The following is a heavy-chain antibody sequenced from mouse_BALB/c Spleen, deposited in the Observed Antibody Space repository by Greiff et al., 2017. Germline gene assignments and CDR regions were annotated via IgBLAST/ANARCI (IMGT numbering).Heavy chain of an antibody. CDR3: ARDPYDDDEGYAMDY. J-gene: IGHJ4*01. Sequence: DVMLVESGGGLVQPGGSRKLSCAASGFTFSSFGMHWVRQAPEKGLEWVAYISSGSSTIYYADTVKGRFTISRDNPKNTLFLQMTSLKSEDTAMYYCARDPYDDDEGYAMDYWGQGTSVTVSS. CDR1: GFTFSSFG. CDR2: ISSGSSTI. D-gene: IGHD2-4*01. V-gene: IGHV5-17*02.